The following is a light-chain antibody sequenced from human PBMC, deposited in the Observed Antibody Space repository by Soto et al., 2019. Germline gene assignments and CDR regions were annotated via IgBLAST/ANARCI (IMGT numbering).Light chain of an antibody. CDR3: CSYAGSSTYVI. V-gene: IGLV2-23*02. J-gene: IGLJ2*01. CDR2: EVT. CDR1: SSDVGSYNL. Sequence: QPVLTQPASVSGSPGQSITISCTGTSSDVGSYNLVSWYQQHPGKVPKLMIYEVTKRPSGVSNRFSGSKSGNTASLTISGLQAEDEADYHCCSYAGSSTYVIFGGGTKLTVL.